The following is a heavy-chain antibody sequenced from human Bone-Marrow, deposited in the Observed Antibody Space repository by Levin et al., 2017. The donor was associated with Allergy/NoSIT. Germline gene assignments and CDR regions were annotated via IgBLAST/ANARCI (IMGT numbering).Heavy chain of an antibody. CDR1: GFSLSTSGVG. V-gene: IGHV2-5*02. D-gene: IGHD4-17*01. Sequence: GSGPTLVKPTQTLTLTCTFSGFSLSTSGVGVGWIRQPPGKALEWLALIYWDDDKRYSPSLKSRLTITKDTSKNQVVLTMTNMDPVDTATYYCAHGGPTVTTGGWFDPWGQGTLVTVSS. CDR3: AHGGPTVTTGGWFDP. CDR2: IYWDDDK. J-gene: IGHJ5*02.